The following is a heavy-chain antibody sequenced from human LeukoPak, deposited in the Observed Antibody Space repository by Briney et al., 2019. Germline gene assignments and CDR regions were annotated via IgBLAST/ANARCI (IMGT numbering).Heavy chain of an antibody. J-gene: IGHJ4*02. CDR1: GDSVSSNSAA. D-gene: IGHD3-22*01. CDR2: TYYRCKWDN. Sequence: SQTLSLTFAISGDSVSSNSAAWNWIRQSPSRGLECLGRTYYRCKWDNDYAVSVKSRITINPDTSKNQFSLQMNSVTPEDTAVYYSARDGPRYYDSSGYYPTGGYYFDYWGQGTLVTVSS. CDR3: ARDGPRYYDSSGYYPTGGYYFDY. V-gene: IGHV6-1*01.